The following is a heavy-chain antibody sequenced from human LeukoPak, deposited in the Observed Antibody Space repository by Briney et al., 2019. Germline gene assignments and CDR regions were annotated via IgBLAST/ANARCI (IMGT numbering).Heavy chain of an antibody. CDR2: ISYDGSNK. CDR3: AKSQGHYGSGAHH. J-gene: IGHJ4*02. V-gene: IGHV3-30-3*01. CDR1: GFTFSSYA. D-gene: IGHD3-10*01. Sequence: GRSLRLSCAASGFTFSSYAMHWVRQAPGKGLEWVAVISYDGSNKYYADSVKGRFTISRDNAKNSLYLQMNSLRAEDTALYYCAKSQGHYGSGAHHWGQGTLVTVSS.